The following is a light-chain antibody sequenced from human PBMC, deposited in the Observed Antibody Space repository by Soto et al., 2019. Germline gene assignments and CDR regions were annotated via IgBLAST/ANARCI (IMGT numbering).Light chain of an antibody. CDR2: WAS. J-gene: IGKJ1*01. V-gene: IGKV4-1*01. CDR1: QSVLYSSNNKNY. CDR3: QQYNNWPRT. Sequence: DIVMTRSPDSLAVSLGERATINCKSSQSVLYSSNNKNYLAWYQQKPGQPPKLLIYWASTRESGVPDRFSGSGSGTEFTLTISSLQSEDFAVYYCQQYNNWPRTFGQGTKVDIK.